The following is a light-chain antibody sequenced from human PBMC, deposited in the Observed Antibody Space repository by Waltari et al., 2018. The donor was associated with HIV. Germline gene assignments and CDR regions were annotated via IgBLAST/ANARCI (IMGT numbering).Light chain of an antibody. Sequence: DIQMTQSPSSLSASVGDRVTITCRASQSISSYLNWYQQKPGKAPKPLIYAASSLQSGVPSRFSGSGSGTDFTLTISSLQPEDFAAYYCQQSYNTPQTFGQGTKVEI. CDR1: QSISSY. V-gene: IGKV1-39*01. J-gene: IGKJ1*01. CDR3: QQSYNTPQT. CDR2: AAS.